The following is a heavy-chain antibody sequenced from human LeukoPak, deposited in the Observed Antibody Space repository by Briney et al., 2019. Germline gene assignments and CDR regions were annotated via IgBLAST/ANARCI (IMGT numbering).Heavy chain of an antibody. CDR1: GYTFTNYW. D-gene: IGHD2-2*01. V-gene: IGHV5-51*01. CDR3: ARQAGVSAAIDY. Sequence: GESLKISCKGSGYTFTNYWIGWVRQMPGKGLEWMGIIFPRDSDTRYSPSFQGQVTISADKSISTAYLQWSSLRASDSAMYYCARQAGVSAAIDYWGQGTLVTVSS. CDR2: IFPRDSDT. J-gene: IGHJ4*02.